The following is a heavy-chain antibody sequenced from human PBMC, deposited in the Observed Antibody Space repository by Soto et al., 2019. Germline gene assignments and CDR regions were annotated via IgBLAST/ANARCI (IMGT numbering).Heavy chain of an antibody. CDR2: LNTDGSWT. CDR3: ARAPDCGGGSCYSGHRYYGMDV. D-gene: IGHD2-15*01. CDR1: EFTFNNYW. J-gene: IGHJ6*02. V-gene: IGHV3-74*01. Sequence: EVQLVESGGGLVQPGGSLRLSCAASEFTFNNYWVHWVRQPPGKGLVWVSRLNTDGSWTNYADSVKGRFTMSRDNAKNTLYLQMNSLRDEDTAVYYCARAPDCGGGSCYSGHRYYGMDVWGQGATVTVSS.